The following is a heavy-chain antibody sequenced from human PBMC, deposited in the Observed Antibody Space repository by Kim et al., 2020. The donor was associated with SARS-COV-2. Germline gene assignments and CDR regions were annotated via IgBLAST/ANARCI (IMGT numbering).Heavy chain of an antibody. CDR1: GYNFADYW. CDR2: IDPIDSYA. V-gene: IGHV5-10-1*01. D-gene: IGHD6-6*01. Sequence: GESLQISCKGSGYNFADYWITWVRQMSGKGLEWMGRIDPIDSYANYSPSFQGHVTITADTSINTAYLQWSSLKASDTAMYYCARIEREQLVPAGWFDPWGQGTLVTISS. J-gene: IGHJ5*02. CDR3: ARIEREQLVPAGWFDP.